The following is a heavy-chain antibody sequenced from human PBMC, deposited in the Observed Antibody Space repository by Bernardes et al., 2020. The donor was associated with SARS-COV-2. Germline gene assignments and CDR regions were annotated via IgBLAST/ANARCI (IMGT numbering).Heavy chain of an antibody. CDR1: GFTFRRYW. J-gene: IGHJ1*01. CDR2: IDSDGSST. D-gene: IGHD3-22*01. CDR3: TREHSDISASYSGTGDFQR. V-gene: IGHV3-74*01. Sequence: GGSLRLSCGASGFTFRRYWMHWVRQAPGQGLVWVSRIDSDGSSTTYADAVKGRFIMSRDNAKNTLYLQMNSLTAEDTAVYYCTREHSDISASYSGTGDFQRWGQGTLVTVSS.